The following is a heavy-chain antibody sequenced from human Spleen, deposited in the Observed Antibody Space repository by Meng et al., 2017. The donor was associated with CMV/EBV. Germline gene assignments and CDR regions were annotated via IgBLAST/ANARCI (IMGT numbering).Heavy chain of an antibody. CDR2: MYYNVNT. Sequence: TVSGASISSNYWSWIRQCPGEGLEWIGRMYYNVNTYYNPSLKSRVTFSIDTSKNQFSLRLTSVTAADTAMYYCARELYVSSSLFLDYWGQGALVTVSS. J-gene: IGHJ4*02. D-gene: IGHD3-10*01. CDR1: GASISSNY. V-gene: IGHV4-59*01. CDR3: ARELYVSSSLFLDY.